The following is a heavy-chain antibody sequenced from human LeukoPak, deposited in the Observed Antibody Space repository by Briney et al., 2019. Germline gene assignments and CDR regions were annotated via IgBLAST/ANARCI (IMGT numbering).Heavy chain of an antibody. D-gene: IGHD2-2*01. CDR3: ATRLDCSSTSCYANFDY. CDR2: IYYSGST. CDR1: GGSISSGDYY. J-gene: IGHJ4*02. Sequence: SQTLSLTCTVSGGSISSGDYYWSSIRQPPGTGLEWIGYIYYSGSTYYNPSLKSRVTISVDTSKNQFSLKLSSVTAADTAVYYCATRLDCSSTSCYANFDYWGQGTLVTVSS. V-gene: IGHV4-30-4*08.